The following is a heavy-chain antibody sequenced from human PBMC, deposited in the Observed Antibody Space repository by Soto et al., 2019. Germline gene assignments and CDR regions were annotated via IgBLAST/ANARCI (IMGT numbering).Heavy chain of an antibody. CDR3: ARMFSSAWSHFDS. CDR1: GDSSSSYY. V-gene: IGHV4-59*01. Sequence: PAETLSLTCSVSGDSSSSYYWSWIRQPPGKGLEWIGYVYYTGSTTHNPSLKSRVTISVDTSKNQFSLKLSSVTAADSAVYYCARMFSSAWSHFDSWGQGTLVTVSS. CDR2: VYYTGST. J-gene: IGHJ4*02. D-gene: IGHD6-19*01.